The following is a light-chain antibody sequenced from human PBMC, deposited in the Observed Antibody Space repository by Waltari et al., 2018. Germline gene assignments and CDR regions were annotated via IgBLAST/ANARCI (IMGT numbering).Light chain of an antibody. Sequence: AIQLTQSPSSLSASLGDRVTITCRASQDISTALAWYQQKSGEAPKLIIYDASTLGSGVPSRFSGRGTGTDFTLTISRLQPEDFSTYHCQQFHNYPPTFGQGTRLEIK. J-gene: IGKJ5*01. CDR3: QQFHNYPPT. CDR1: QDISTA. V-gene: IGKV1D-13*01. CDR2: DAS.